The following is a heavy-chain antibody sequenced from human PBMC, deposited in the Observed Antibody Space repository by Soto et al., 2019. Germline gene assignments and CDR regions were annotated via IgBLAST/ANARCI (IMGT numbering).Heavy chain of an antibody. Sequence: SETLSLTCAVYGGSFSGYYWSWIRQPPGKGLEWIGEINHSGSTNYNPSLKSRVTISVDTSKNQFSLKLSSVTAADTAVYYCARGVLRYFDWLPPRWFDPWRQGTLVTAPQ. V-gene: IGHV4-34*01. J-gene: IGHJ5*02. D-gene: IGHD3-9*01. CDR2: INHSGST. CDR1: GGSFSGYY. CDR3: ARGVLRYFDWLPPRWFDP.